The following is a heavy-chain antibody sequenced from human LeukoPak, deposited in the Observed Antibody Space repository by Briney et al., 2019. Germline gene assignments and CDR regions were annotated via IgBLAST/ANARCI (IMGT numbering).Heavy chain of an antibody. CDR1: GGTFSSYA. J-gene: IGHJ4*02. CDR2: IIPILGIA. CDR3: ARLLSAIAAAGPPDY. V-gene: IGHV1-69*04. D-gene: IGHD6-13*01. Sequence: SVKVSCKASGGTFSSYAISWVRQAPGQGLEWMGRIIPILGIANYAQKFQGRVTITADKSTSTAYMELSSLRSEDTAVYYCARLLSAIAAAGPPDYWGQGTLVTVSS.